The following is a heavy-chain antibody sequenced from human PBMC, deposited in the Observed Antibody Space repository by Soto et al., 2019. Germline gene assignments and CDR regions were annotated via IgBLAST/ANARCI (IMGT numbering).Heavy chain of an antibody. CDR3: AKDKVEGRRYSFDS. D-gene: IGHD3-10*01. Sequence: QVQLVESGGDVVQPGRSLRLSCAASGFTFSSYGMHWVRQAPGQGLEGMAVITYDGSNKYYEDSVKGRITISRDNSKNTLYLEMNSLRAEDTALYLCAKDKVEGRRYSFDSWGQGTLVTVSS. J-gene: IGHJ4*02. CDR2: ITYDGSNK. V-gene: IGHV3-30*18. CDR1: GFTFSSYG.